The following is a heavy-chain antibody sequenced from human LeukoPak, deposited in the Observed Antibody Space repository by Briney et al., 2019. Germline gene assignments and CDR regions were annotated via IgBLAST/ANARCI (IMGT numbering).Heavy chain of an antibody. CDR2: LYSDGNT. CDR1: GFSLITDE. CDR3: ASGVEPLAGSTLAS. D-gene: IGHD6-19*01. J-gene: IGHJ5*01. V-gene: IGHV3-53*01. Sequence: QPGGYQLLSCSASGFSLITDEMSWVRQAPGKGLEWVSVLYSDGNTKYADSVQGRFTISRDNSKNTLYLEMNSLSPDDTAVYYCASGVEPLAGSTLASWG.